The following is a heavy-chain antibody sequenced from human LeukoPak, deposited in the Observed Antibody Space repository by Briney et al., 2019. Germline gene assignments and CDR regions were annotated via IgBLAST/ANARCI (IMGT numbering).Heavy chain of an antibody. V-gene: IGHV4-39*01. D-gene: IGHD3-3*01. CDR2: IYYGGST. Sequence: SETLPLTCTVSGDSISNSNYYWARIRQPPGKGLVWIGNIYYGGSTYYNPSLKSRVTISVDTSKNQFSLKLSSVTAADTAVYYCARLRKTIGVRFLEHWGQGTLVTVSS. CDR3: ARLRKTIGVRFLEH. J-gene: IGHJ1*01. CDR1: GDSISNSNYY.